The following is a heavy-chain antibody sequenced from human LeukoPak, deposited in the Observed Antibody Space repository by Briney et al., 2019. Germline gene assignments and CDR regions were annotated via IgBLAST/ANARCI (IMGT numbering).Heavy chain of an antibody. J-gene: IGHJ3*02. CDR1: GGSVSSGSYY. CDR3: ARDDGAFDI. V-gene: IGHV4-61*01. Sequence: PSETLSLTCTVSGGSVSSGSYYWNWIRQPPGKGLEWIGYIYYSGSTNYNPSLKSRVTISVDTSKNQFSLKLSSVTAADTAVYYCARDDGAFDIWGQGTMVTVSS. CDR2: IYYSGST.